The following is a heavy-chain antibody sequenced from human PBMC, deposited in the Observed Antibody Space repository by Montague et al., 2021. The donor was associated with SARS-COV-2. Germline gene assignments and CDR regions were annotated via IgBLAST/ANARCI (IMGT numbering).Heavy chain of an antibody. CDR3: ARIRDYDILTGSYSGFDY. J-gene: IGHJ4*02. CDR2: IDWDDDK. CDR1: GFSLSTSGMC. D-gene: IGHD3-9*01. Sequence: PPLVKPTQTFTLTCTLSGFSLSTSGMCVSWIRQPPGKALEWLALIDWDDDKYYSTSLKTRLTISKDTSKNQVVLTMTNMDPVDTATYYCARIRDYDILTGSYSGFDYWGQGTLVTVSS. V-gene: IGHV2-70*01.